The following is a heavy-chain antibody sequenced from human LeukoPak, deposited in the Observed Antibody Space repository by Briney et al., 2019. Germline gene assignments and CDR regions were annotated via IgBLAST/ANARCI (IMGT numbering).Heavy chain of an antibody. J-gene: IGHJ4*02. Sequence: SVKVSCTASGGTFSSYAISWVRQAPGQGLEWMGGIIPIFGTANYAQKFQGRVTITADESTSTAYMELSSLRSEDTAVYYCARDVAAVAGHLFDYWGQGTLVTVSS. CDR3: ARDVAAVAGHLFDY. CDR2: IIPIFGTA. CDR1: GGTFSSYA. D-gene: IGHD6-19*01. V-gene: IGHV1-69*13.